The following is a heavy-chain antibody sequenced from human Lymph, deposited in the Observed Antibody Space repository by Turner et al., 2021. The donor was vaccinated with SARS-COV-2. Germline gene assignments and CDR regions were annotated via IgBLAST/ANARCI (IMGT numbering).Heavy chain of an antibody. Sequence: QVQLVESGGGVVQPGRSLRLSCAASGFTFSSYGMPWVRQAPGKGLEWVAVIWYDGSNKNYADSVKGRFTISRDNSKNTLYLQMNSLRAEDTAVYYCARVKGYNGYDLRYYYGMDVWGQGTTVTVSS. J-gene: IGHJ6*02. CDR1: GFTFSSYG. CDR2: IWYDGSNK. D-gene: IGHD5-12*01. V-gene: IGHV3-33*01. CDR3: ARVKGYNGYDLRYYYGMDV.